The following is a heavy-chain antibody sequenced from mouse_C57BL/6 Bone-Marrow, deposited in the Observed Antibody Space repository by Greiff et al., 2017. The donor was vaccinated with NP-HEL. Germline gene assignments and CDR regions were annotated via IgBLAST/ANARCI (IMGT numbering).Heavy chain of an antibody. Sequence: VQLQQSGAELARPGASVKLSCKASGYTFTSYGISWVKQRIGQGLEWIGEIYPRSGNTYYNEKFKGKATLTADKSSSTAYMELRSLTSEDSAVYFCARKGVVAPYYAMDYWGQGTSVTVSS. CDR2: IYPRSGNT. V-gene: IGHV1-81*01. CDR3: ARKGVVAPYYAMDY. CDR1: GYTFTSYG. D-gene: IGHD1-1*01. J-gene: IGHJ4*01.